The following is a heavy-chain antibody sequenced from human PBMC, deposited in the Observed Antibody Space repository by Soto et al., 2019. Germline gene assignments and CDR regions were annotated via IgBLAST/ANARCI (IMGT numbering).Heavy chain of an antibody. CDR3: ARHPISRYYYDSSKDFDY. J-gene: IGHJ4*02. CDR1: GGSISSSSYY. V-gene: IGHV4-39*01. CDR2: IYYSGST. Sequence: ETLSLTCTVSGGSISSSSYYWGWIRQPPGKGLEWIGSIYYSGSTYYNPSLKSRVTISVDTSKNQFSLKLSSVTAADTAVYYCARHPISRYYYDSSKDFDYWGQGTLVTSPQ. D-gene: IGHD3-22*01.